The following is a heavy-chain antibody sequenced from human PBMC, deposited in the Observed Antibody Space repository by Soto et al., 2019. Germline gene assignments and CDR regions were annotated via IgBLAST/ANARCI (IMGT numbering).Heavy chain of an antibody. Sequence: SETLSLTCAVYGGSFSCYYWSWIRQPPGKGLEWIGEINHSGSTNYNPSLKSRVTISVDTSKNQFSLKLSSVTAADTAVYYCAEGGSSSRPPDYYYGMDVWGQGTTVTVSS. D-gene: IGHD6-6*01. J-gene: IGHJ6*02. CDR3: AEGGSSSRPPDYYYGMDV. CDR2: INHSGST. CDR1: GGSFSCYY. V-gene: IGHV4-34*01.